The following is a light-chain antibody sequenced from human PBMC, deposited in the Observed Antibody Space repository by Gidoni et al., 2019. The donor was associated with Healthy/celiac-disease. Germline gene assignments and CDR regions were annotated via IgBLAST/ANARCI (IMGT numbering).Light chain of an antibody. CDR1: NMGSKS. CDR2: DDS. J-gene: IGLJ3*02. Sequence: SYVLTQPHSVSVAPGPTARITCGGNNMGSKSVNWYQHKPGQAPVLVVYDDSDRPSGIPERFSGSNSGNTATLTISRVEAGDEADYYCQVWDSSSDHPVFGGGTKLTVL. CDR3: QVWDSSSDHPV. V-gene: IGLV3-21*02.